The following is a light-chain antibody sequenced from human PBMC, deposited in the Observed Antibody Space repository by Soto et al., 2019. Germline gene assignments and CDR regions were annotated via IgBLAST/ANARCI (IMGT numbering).Light chain of an antibody. CDR2: INN. J-gene: IGLJ2*01. V-gene: IGLV1-44*01. CDR1: SSNIGSNP. CDR3: AAWDNSLNAVI. Sequence: QAVVTQPPSASGTPGQRVTISCSGSSSNIGSNPVNWYQQLPGTAPKLLIYINNQRPSGVPDRFSGSKSGTSASLAISGLQSEDEADYYCAAWDNSLNAVIFGGGTKLTVL.